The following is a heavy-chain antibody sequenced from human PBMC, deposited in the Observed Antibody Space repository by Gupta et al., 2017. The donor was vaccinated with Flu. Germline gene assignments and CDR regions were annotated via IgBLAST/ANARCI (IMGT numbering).Heavy chain of an antibody. CDR2: INSGGDGV. V-gene: IGHV3-7*01. D-gene: IGHD1-26*01. Sequence: WVRQAPGKGREPGSMINSGGDGVYYMASVKGRFTSSRDNAKNSLILQMNSLRAEVTAVYYGARDPGWGACDMWGQGTLVTISS. J-gene: IGHJ3*02. CDR3: ARDPGWGACDM.